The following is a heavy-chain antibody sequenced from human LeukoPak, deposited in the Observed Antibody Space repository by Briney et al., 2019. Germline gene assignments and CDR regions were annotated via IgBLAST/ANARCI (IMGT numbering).Heavy chain of an antibody. V-gene: IGHV3-48*03. J-gene: IGHJ6*02. CDR1: GFNVYSSE. Sequence: GGSLTLSCEGSGFNVYSSEMNWVRQAPGKGLECVSYITRSGSIIQYADSVKGRFTISRDNANNSLYLQMNSLGAEDTAVYYCARDRDFSMDVWGQGTTVTVSS. CDR2: ITRSGSII. CDR3: ARDRDFSMDV. D-gene: IGHD3/OR15-3a*01.